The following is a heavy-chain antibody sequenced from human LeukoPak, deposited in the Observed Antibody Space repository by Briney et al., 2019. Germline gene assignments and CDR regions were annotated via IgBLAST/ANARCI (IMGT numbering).Heavy chain of an antibody. Sequence: SQTLSLTCTVSGGSTNSYYWSWIRQSPGKGPEWIGYVAYSGSTNYNPSHKSRVTVSLDTSKNQFSLKLSSVTAADTAVYYCARTVSGYYFNAWGPGTLVTVSS. CDR1: GGSTNSYY. V-gene: IGHV4-59*01. J-gene: IGHJ5*02. CDR3: ARTVSGYYFNA. D-gene: IGHD5-12*01. CDR2: VAYSGST.